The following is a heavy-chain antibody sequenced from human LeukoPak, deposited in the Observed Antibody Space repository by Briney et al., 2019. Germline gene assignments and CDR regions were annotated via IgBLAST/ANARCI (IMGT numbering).Heavy chain of an antibody. CDR1: GGSISSSSYY. CDR2: IYYSGST. V-gene: IGHV4-39*07. J-gene: IGHJ4*02. Sequence: PSETLSLTCTVSGGSISSSSYYWGWIRQPPGKGLEWIGSIYYSGSTYYNPSLKSRVTISVDTSKNQFSLKLSSVTAADTAVYYCARGRYGSGSYNLDYWGQGTLVTVSS. CDR3: ARGRYGSGSYNLDY. D-gene: IGHD3-10*01.